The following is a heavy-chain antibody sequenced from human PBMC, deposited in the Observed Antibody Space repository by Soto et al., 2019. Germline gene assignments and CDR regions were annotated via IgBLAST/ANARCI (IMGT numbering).Heavy chain of an antibody. D-gene: IGHD4-17*01. CDR2: ISDTGSA. CDR1: YGPREYSD. J-gene: IGHJ6*02. CDR3: ARVNYGDYYYGMDV. Sequence: LETQSLACRVVYGPREYSDWTWIRPTPGKGLEWIGYISDTGSANYNASLKSRLTISVDTSKNQFSLKLSSVTAADTALYYCARVNYGDYYYGMDVWGQGTTVTV. V-gene: IGHV4-59*01.